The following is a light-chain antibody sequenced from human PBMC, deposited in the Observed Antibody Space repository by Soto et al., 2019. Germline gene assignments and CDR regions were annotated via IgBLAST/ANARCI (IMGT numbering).Light chain of an antibody. Sequence: QSALTQPPSASGSPGQSVAISCTGTSSDVGGNNYVSWYQQHPGKAPKLTVYEVTKRPSGVPDRFSGSKSGNTASLTVSGLQAEDEADYYCSSYAGSNNVIFGGGTKLTVL. CDR1: SSDVGGNNY. V-gene: IGLV2-8*01. J-gene: IGLJ2*01. CDR2: EVT. CDR3: SSYAGSNNVI.